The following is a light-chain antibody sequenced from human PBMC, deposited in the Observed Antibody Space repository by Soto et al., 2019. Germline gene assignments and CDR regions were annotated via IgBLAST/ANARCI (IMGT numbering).Light chain of an antibody. CDR2: DTS. J-gene: IGKJ2*01. CDR3: QQYNIWPYT. V-gene: IGKV3-15*01. Sequence: IVLTQSPATLSVSPGERATLSCRASQSVSSLLAWYQQKPRQAPRPLIYDTSTRATGIPARFSGSGSGTDFTLTISSLQSEDFAIYYCQQYNIWPYTFGQGTKLEIK. CDR1: QSVSSL.